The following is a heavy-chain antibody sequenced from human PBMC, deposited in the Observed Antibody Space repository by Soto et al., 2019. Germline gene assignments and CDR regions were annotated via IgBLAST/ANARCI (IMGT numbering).Heavy chain of an antibody. Sequence: PSETLSLTCTVSGGSFSPNYRSWIRQPPGKGLEWVGYIYYDGTARHNPSLKSRVTISLETSRSQFSLRLSSVSAADTAVYYCAKLGKHYQSLDPWGPGTLVTVSS. V-gene: IGHV4-59*08. J-gene: IGHJ5*02. CDR2: IYYDGTA. CDR1: GGSFSPNY. D-gene: IGHD2-2*01. CDR3: AKLGKHYQSLDP.